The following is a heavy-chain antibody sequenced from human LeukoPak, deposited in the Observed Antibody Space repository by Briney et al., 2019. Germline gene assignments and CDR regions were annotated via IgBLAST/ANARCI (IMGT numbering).Heavy chain of an antibody. V-gene: IGHV3-7*03. Sequence: GGSLRLSCAASGFTFSSYAMHWVRQAPGKGLEWVANIKQDGSEKNYVDSVKGRFTISRDNAKNSLYLQMSNLRAEDTAVYFCARGGGLDVWGQGATVTVSS. D-gene: IGHD3-16*01. J-gene: IGHJ6*02. CDR3: ARGGGLDV. CDR2: IKQDGSEK. CDR1: GFTFSSYA.